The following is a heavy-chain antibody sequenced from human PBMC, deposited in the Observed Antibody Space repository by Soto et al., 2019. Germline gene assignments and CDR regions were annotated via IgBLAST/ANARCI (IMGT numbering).Heavy chain of an antibody. V-gene: IGHV1-2*02. D-gene: IGHD2-21*02. CDR1: GYTFINYY. CDR2: ISPKSGGT. CDR3: ARPPGYISDWHYFDL. J-gene: IGHJ4*02. Sequence: GASVKVCGEASGYTFINYYIHWVRQAPGQGFEWMGRISPKSGGTNYAQKFQGRVSMTWDTSLKTAYMELSSLMSDDTAVYYCARPPGYISDWHYFDLWGQGTLVTVSS.